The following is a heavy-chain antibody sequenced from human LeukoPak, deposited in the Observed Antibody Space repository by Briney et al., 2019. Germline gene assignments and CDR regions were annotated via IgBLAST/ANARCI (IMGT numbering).Heavy chain of an antibody. CDR1: GGSISSYY. V-gene: IGHV4-59*01. CDR3: ARDNSSGWYYFDY. Sequence: SETLSLTCTVSGGSISSYYWSWIRQPPGKGLEWIGYIYYSGSTNYNPSLKSRVTKSVDTSKNQFSLKLSSVTAADTAVYYCARDNSSGWYYFDYWGQGTLVTVSS. D-gene: IGHD6-19*01. CDR2: IYYSGST. J-gene: IGHJ4*02.